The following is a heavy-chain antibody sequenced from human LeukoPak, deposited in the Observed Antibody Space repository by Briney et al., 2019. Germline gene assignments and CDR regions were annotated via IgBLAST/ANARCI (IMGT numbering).Heavy chain of an antibody. J-gene: IGHJ6*03. V-gene: IGHV4-39*07. D-gene: IGHD3-10*02. CDR1: GDSISNSNYY. CDR2: IYYSGST. Sequence: SETLSLTCTVSGDSISNSNYYWGWIRQPPGKGLEWIGTIYYSGSTYYNPSLMSRVAISVDTSKNQFSLKLSSVTAADTAVYYCTRAVRGVIPNRNYSYYMDVWGKGTPVTISS. CDR3: TRAVRGVIPNRNYSYYMDV.